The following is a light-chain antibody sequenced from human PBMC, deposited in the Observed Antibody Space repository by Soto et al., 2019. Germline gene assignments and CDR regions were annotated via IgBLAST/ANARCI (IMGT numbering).Light chain of an antibody. V-gene: IGKV3-15*01. CDR2: NTF. Sequence: EIVMTQSPATLSVFPGERATLSCRASQSVSSNLVWYQQKPGQAPKLLIYNTFTRATGIPVRFSGSGSGTEFTLTISSLQSEDLAVYYCQQYNSRPYTFGQGTKLEI. J-gene: IGKJ2*01. CDR1: QSVSSN. CDR3: QQYNSRPYT.